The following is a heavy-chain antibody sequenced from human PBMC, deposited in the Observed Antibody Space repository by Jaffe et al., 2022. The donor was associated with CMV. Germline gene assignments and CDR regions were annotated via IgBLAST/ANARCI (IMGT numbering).Heavy chain of an antibody. J-gene: IGHJ5*02. CDR2: ISSNGGST. D-gene: IGHD5-18*01. CDR1: GFTFSSYA. Sequence: EVQLVESGGGLVQPGGSLRLSCSASGFTFSSYAMHWVRQAPGKGLEYVSAISSNGGSTYYADSVKGRFTISRDNSKNTLYLQMSSLRAEDTAVYYCVKGRIRHTRDYNWFDPWGQGTLVTVSS. V-gene: IGHV3-64D*06. CDR3: VKGRIRHTRDYNWFDP.